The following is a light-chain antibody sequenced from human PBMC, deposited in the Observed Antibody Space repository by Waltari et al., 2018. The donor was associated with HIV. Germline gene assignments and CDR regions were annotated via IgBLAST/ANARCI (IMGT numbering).Light chain of an antibody. V-gene: IGLV3-25*03. Sequence: SSELTQPPSVSVSPGQTARITCSGDASPKPYTHWFQQKPGQAPLVVIHKNTERPSGIPDRFSASRSGTTVTLTISGVQTDDEADYYCLSADSSGTYVFGPGTTVTVL. CDR3: LSADSSGTYV. CDR1: ASPKPY. J-gene: IGLJ1*01. CDR2: KNT.